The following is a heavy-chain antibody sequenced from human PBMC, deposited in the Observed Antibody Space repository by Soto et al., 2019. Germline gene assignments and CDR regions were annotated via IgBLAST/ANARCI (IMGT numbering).Heavy chain of an antibody. Sequence: GESLKISCKGSGYSFTSYWIGWVRQMPGKGLEWMGIIYPGDSDTRYSPSFQGQVTISTDKSISTAYLQWSSLKASDTAVYYCARLCYSPGCSSCLLFYYYYGMDVWGQGTTVTVSS. CDR2: IYPGDSDT. D-gene: IGHD2-2*01. V-gene: IGHV5-51*01. CDR1: GYSFTSYW. J-gene: IGHJ6*02. CDR3: ARLCYSPGCSSCLLFYYYYGMDV.